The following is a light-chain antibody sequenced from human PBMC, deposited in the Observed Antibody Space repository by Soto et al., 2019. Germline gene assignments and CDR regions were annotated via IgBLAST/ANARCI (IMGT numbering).Light chain of an antibody. CDR3: CSYAGSSTYV. J-gene: IGLJ1*01. Sequence: QSALTQPASVSGSPGQSITISCTGTSSDVGNYNLVSWYQQHPGKAPKLMIYEGXXXPSGVSNRFSGSKSGNTASLTIAILQAEDEADYYCCSYAGSSTYVFGTGNKVTAL. CDR1: SSDVGNYNL. V-gene: IGLV2-23*01. CDR2: EGX.